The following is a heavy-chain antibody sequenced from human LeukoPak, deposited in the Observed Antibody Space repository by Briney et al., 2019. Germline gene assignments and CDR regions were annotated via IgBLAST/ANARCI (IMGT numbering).Heavy chain of an antibody. CDR2: IYPGDSET. J-gene: IGHJ4*02. D-gene: IGHD1-26*01. V-gene: IGHV5-51*01. CDR1: GYSFTSYW. Sequence: GESLKISCKGSGYSFTSYWIGWVRQMPGTGLDWMGIIYPGDSETIYSPSFQGQVAFSSDKSISTAYLQWSSLKASDTPMYYCARLVGGSFSSVDYWGQGTLVTVSS. CDR3: ARLVGGSFSSVDY.